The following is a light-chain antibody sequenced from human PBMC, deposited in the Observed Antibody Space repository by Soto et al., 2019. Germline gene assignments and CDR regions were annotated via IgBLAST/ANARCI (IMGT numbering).Light chain of an antibody. CDR1: SSDVGAYNY. CDR2: DVS. J-gene: IGLJ2*01. CDR3: SSYTSSSTLV. Sequence: QSALTQPASVSGSTGQSITLSCTGTSSDVGAYNYVSWYQQHPGKAPKLMIYDVSTRPSGVSNRCSGSKSGNTASLTISGLQAEDEADYYCSSYTSSSTLVFGGETKLTVL. V-gene: IGLV2-14*01.